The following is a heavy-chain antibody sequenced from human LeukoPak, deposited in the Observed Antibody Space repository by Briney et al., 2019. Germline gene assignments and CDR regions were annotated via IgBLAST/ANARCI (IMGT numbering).Heavy chain of an antibody. V-gene: IGHV1-46*01. CDR3: ARDMLAVPSNWFDP. J-gene: IGHJ5*02. CDR2: INPSGGGT. D-gene: IGHD2-8*01. CDR1: GYTFTSYY. Sequence: GASVKVSCKPSGYTFTSYYIHWVRQAPGQGLEWMGVINPSGGGTSYAQKFQGRVTMTRDTSTSTVYMDLRSLRSEDTAVYFCARDMLAVPSNWFDPWGQGTLVTVSS.